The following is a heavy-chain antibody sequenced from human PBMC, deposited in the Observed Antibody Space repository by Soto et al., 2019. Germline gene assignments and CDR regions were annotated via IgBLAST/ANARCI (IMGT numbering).Heavy chain of an antibody. Sequence: QLHLVQSGAVVKKPGASVTVSCSASGYPVTAYYMHWVRQAPGRGLGWMGGINPATGAAKYTQTFAGRATMTRDTSTSTVFKEPSGLPSEGPAVFYCARGGGVGVAGSAAFDMWGQGTLVTVSS. V-gene: IGHV1-2*02. CDR1: GYPVTAYY. D-gene: IGHD3-3*01. CDR3: ARGGGVGVAGSAAFDM. J-gene: IGHJ3*02. CDR2: INPATGAA.